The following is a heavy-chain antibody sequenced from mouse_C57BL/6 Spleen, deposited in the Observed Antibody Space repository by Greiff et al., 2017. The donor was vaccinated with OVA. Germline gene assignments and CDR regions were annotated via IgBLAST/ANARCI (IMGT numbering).Heavy chain of an antibody. Sequence: EVQRVESGGGLVQPGGSLSLSCAASGFTFTDYYMSWVRQPPGKALEWLGFIRNKANGYTTEYSASVKGRFTISRDNSQSILYLQMNALRAEDSATYYCARSPTTVVVDWYFDVWGTGTTVTVSS. D-gene: IGHD1-1*01. V-gene: IGHV7-3*01. CDR1: GFTFTDYY. CDR2: IRNKANGYTT. CDR3: ARSPTTVVVDWYFDV. J-gene: IGHJ1*03.